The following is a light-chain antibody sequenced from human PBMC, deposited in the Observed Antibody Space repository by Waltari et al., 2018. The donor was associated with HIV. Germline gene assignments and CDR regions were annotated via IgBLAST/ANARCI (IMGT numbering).Light chain of an antibody. J-gene: IGKJ1*01. CDR3: QQFGGSQT. CDR1: QSVGGY. Sequence: ENVLTQSPGTLSLSTGERATLSCRASQSVGGYLAWYQQTPGQAPRLLIYGASSRATGIPDRFSGSGSGTDLTLIISRVEPEDFAVYYCQQFGGSQTFGQGTKVEIK. V-gene: IGKV3-20*01. CDR2: GAS.